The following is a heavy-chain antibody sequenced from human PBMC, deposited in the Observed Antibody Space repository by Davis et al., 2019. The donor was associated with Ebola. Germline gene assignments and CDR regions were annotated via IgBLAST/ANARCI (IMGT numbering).Heavy chain of an antibody. D-gene: IGHD3-3*01. CDR1: GFTFSSYA. J-gene: IGHJ6*02. Sequence: GGSLRLSCAASGFTFSSYAMHWVRQAPGKGLEWVAVISYDGSNKYYADSVKGRFTISRDNSKNTLYLQMNSLRAEDTAVYYCARALRFLEWLFYGMDVWGQGTTVTVSS. CDR3: ARALRFLEWLFYGMDV. CDR2: ISYDGSNK. V-gene: IGHV3-30-3*01.